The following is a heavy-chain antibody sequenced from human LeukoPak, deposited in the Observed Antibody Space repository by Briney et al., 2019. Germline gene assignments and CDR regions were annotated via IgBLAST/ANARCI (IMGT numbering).Heavy chain of an antibody. J-gene: IGHJ4*02. CDR2: IRKQDGTT. V-gene: IGHV3-49*04. CDR1: GFTFGEYS. Sequence: GGSLRLSCTASGFTFGEYSMSWVRQAPGKGLEWVGFIRKQDGTTEYAASVRGRFTISRDESNRIAYLQMNSLKTEDTAVYHCNRWHISGVSYSNVRGQGTLVTVSS. D-gene: IGHD2-15*01. CDR3: NRWHISGVSYSNV.